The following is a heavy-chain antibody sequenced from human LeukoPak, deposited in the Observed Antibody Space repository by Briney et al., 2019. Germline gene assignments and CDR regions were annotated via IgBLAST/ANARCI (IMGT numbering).Heavy chain of an antibody. CDR1: GYTFTGYY. D-gene: IGHD2-15*01. Sequence: ASVKVSCKASGYTFTGYYMHWVRQAPGQGLEWMGWINPNSGGTNYAQKFQGRVTMTRDTSISTAYMELSRLRSDDTAVYYCARDATRFCSGGSCRGGYYHYYMDVWGKGTTVTVSS. CDR2: INPNSGGT. V-gene: IGHV1-2*02. J-gene: IGHJ6*03. CDR3: ARDATRFCSGGSCRGGYYHYYMDV.